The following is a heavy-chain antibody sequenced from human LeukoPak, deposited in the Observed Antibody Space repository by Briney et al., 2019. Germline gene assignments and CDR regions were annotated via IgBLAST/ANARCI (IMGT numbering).Heavy chain of an antibody. J-gene: IGHJ1*01. CDR2: IYPGDSDT. CDR3: ARPLRPPGYSSGWYFQH. CDR1: GYSFTSYW. D-gene: IGHD6-19*01. Sequence: GESLKISCKGSGYSFTSYWIGWVRQMPGKGLEWMGIIYPGDSDTRYSPSFQGQVTISADKPISPAYLQWSSLKASDTAMYYCARPLRPPGYSSGWYFQHWGQGTLVTVSS. V-gene: IGHV5-51*01.